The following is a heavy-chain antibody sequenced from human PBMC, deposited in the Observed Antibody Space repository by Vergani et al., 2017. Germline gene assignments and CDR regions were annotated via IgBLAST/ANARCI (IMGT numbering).Heavy chain of an antibody. V-gene: IGHV3-74*01. CDR2: VNPEGTNT. D-gene: IGHD1-14*01. CDR1: GFTFSRHW. J-gene: IGHJ4*02. CDR3: ARXGRIDAEGTELDY. Sequence: EVQLVESGGGVVRPGGSLRLSCAASGFTFSRHWMHWVRQAPGKGLVWVSRVNPEGTNTPYADSVKGRFTISRDNAKNMMYLQLNSLRDEDTAVYYCARXGRIDAEGTELDYWGQGTLVTVSS.